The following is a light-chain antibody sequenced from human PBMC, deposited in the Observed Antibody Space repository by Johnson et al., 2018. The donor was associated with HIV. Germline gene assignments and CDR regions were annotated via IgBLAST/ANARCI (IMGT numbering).Light chain of an antibody. CDR2: DNN. J-gene: IGLJ1*01. V-gene: IGLV1-51*01. CDR3: GTWDSSLSTYV. Sequence: QSVLTQPPSVSAAPGQKVTISCSGSSSNIGNNYVSWYQQLPGTAPKLLIYDNNPRPSGIPDRFSVSKSGTSATLGITGLQTGDEADYYCGTWDSSLSTYVFGSGTKVTVL. CDR1: SSNIGNNY.